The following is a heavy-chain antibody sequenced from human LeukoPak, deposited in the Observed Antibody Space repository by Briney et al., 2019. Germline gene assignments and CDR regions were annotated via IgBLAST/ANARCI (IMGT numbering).Heavy chain of an antibody. J-gene: IGHJ1*01. CDR2: IYYSGST. Sequence: PSETLSLTCTVSGGSISSYYWSWIRQPPGKGLEWIGYIYYSGSTTYNPSLKSRVSMSVDTSKNEFSLKVNSVTAADTAVYYCARGRMVSTFRHWGQGNLVTVSS. D-gene: IGHD2-8*01. V-gene: IGHV4-59*12. CDR1: GGSISSYY. CDR3: ARGRMVSTFRH.